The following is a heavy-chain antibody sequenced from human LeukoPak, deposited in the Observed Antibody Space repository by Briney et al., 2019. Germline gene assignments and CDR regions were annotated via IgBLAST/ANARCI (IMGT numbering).Heavy chain of an antibody. Sequence: GASVKVSCKASGYTFTSYGISWVRQAPGQGLEWMGWINTNTGNPTYAQGFTGRFVFSLDTSVSTAYLQISSLKAEDTAVYYCARGSYGPTYYYYGMDVWGQGTTVTVSS. D-gene: IGHD3-10*01. CDR3: ARGSYGPTYYYYGMDV. CDR2: INTNTGNP. J-gene: IGHJ6*02. V-gene: IGHV7-4-1*02. CDR1: GYTFTSYG.